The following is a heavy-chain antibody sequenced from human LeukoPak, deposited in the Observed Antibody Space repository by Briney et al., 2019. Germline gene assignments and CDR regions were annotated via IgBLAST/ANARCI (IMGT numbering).Heavy chain of an antibody. CDR1: GFTFSSYT. Sequence: GGSLRLSCAASGFTFSSYTMHWVRQAPGKGLEWVAVISYDGSNKYYADSVKGRFTISRDNSKNTLYLQMNSLRAEDTAVYYCARDWGSSGWYNWFDPWGQGILVTVSS. CDR3: ARDWGSSGWYNWFDP. CDR2: ISYDGSNK. J-gene: IGHJ5*02. V-gene: IGHV3-30-3*01. D-gene: IGHD3-16*01.